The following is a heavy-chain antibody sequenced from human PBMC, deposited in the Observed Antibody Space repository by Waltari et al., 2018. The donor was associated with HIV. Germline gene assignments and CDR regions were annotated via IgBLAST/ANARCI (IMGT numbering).Heavy chain of an antibody. J-gene: IGHJ4*02. D-gene: IGHD5-12*01. V-gene: IGHV3-21*01. CDR2: ISSSGTYI. CDR3: AKVDTHGYLPYN. CDR1: GFTFSGHT. Sequence: EVQLVESGGGLVKPGGSLRLSGADSGFTFSGHTMNWVRQAPGKGLEWVSSISSSGTYIYYVDSVQGRFTISRDNAKNSLYLQMNSLRVEDTAIYYCAKVDTHGYLPYNWGQGTLVTVSS.